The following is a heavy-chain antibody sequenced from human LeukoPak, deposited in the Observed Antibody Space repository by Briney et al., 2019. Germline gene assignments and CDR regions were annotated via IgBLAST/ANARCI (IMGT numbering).Heavy chain of an antibody. V-gene: IGHV4-59*01. D-gene: IGHD3-10*01. J-gene: IGHJ4*02. Sequence: SETLSLTCTVSGGSISSYYWSWIRQPPGKGLEWIGYIYYSGTTNYNPSLKSRVTISVDTSKNQFSLKLSSVTAADTAVYYCARRMVRGLVDYWGQGTLVTVSS. CDR1: GGSISSYY. CDR2: IYYSGTT. CDR3: ARRMVRGLVDY.